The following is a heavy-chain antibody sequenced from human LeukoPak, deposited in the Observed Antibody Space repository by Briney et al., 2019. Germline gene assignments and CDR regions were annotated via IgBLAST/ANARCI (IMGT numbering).Heavy chain of an antibody. J-gene: IGHJ5*02. CDR1: GGSISSYY. CDR3: ARHGYSSGSLAWFDP. D-gene: IGHD6-19*01. CDR2: IDSSGNT. V-gene: IGHV4-4*07. Sequence: TSETLSLTCTVSGGSISSYYWSWIRQPAGEGLEYIGRIDSSGNTNYNPSLKSRVTMSVDTSKNQFSLKLSSVTAADTAVYYCARHGYSSGSLAWFDPWGQGTQVTVSS.